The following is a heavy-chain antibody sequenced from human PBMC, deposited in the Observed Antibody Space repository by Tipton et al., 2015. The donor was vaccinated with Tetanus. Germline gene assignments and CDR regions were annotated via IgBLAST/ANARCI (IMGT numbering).Heavy chain of an antibody. CDR3: ARRDYSDSSVDN. J-gene: IGHJ4*02. V-gene: IGHV4-39*01. D-gene: IGHD3-22*01. CDR2: IYFSGST. Sequence: TLSLTCTVSGGSISSGTYYWGWICQPPGKGLEWIGSIYFSGSTYYNPSLKSRVTIYVDTSKKQFSLRLSSVTAADTAAYYCARRDYSDSSVDNWGQGTLVTVSS. CDR1: GGSISSGTYY.